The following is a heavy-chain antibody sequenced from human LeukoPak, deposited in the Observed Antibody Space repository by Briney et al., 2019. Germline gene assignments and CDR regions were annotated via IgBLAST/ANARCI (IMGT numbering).Heavy chain of an antibody. Sequence: GGSLRLSCAASGFTFDDYGMSWVRQAPGKGLEWVSAISGSGGDRYYADSVKGRFTISRDNSKNTVYLQMNSLRADDTAVYYCAKDRQRGNYFRNYYYYMDVWGKGTTVTVSS. CDR3: AKDRQRGNYFRNYYYYMDV. V-gene: IGHV3-23*01. D-gene: IGHD1-26*01. J-gene: IGHJ6*03. CDR2: ISGSGGDR. CDR1: GFTFDDYG.